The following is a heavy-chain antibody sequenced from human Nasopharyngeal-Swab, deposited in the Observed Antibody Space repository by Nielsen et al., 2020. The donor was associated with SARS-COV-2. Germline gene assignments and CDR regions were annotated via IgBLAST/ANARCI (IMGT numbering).Heavy chain of an antibody. CDR2: IYYSGST. V-gene: IGHV4-61*01. D-gene: IGHD5-18*01. Sequence: SETLSLTCTVSGGSVRSGSYYWSWIRQPPGKGLEWIGYIYYSGSTNYNPSLKSRVTISVDTSKNQFSLKLSSVTAADTAVYYCARVGGYSYGYGTYYWGQGTLVTVSS. CDR3: ARVGGYSYGYGTYY. J-gene: IGHJ4*02. CDR1: GGSVRSGSYY.